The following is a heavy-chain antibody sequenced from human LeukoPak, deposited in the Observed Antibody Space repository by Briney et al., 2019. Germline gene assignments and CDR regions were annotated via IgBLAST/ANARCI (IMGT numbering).Heavy chain of an antibody. D-gene: IGHD3-10*01. CDR1: GGSISSYY. J-gene: IGHJ4*02. Sequence: PSETLSLTCTVSGGSISSYYWSWIRQPPGKGLEWIGYIYYSGSTYYNPSLKSRVTISVDTSKNQFSLELSSVTAADTAVYYCATIDTMVQGVIDYWGQGTLVTVSS. CDR3: ATIDTMVQGVIDY. CDR2: IYYSGST. V-gene: IGHV4-59*04.